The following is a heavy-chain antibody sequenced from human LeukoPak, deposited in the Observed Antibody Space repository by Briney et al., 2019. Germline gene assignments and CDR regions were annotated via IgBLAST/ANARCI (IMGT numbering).Heavy chain of an antibody. V-gene: IGHV4-61*02. J-gene: IGHJ5*02. CDR3: ARDVVGYDSSGSYNWFDP. CDR2: IYTSGST. D-gene: IGHD3-22*01. CDR1: GGSISSGSYY. Sequence: PSETLSLTCTVSGGSISSGSYYWSWIRQPAGKGLEWIGRIYTSGSTNYNPSLKSRVTMSVDTSKNQFSLKLSSVTAADTAVYYCARDVVGYDSSGSYNWFDPWGQGTLVTVSS.